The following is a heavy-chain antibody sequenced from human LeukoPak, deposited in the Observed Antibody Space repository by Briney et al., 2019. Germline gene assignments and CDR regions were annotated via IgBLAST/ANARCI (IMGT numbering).Heavy chain of an antibody. J-gene: IGHJ4*02. Sequence: GGSLRLSCAASGFTFSNFWMHWVRQAPGKGLEWVSRINSDGSSTSYADSVKGRVTISRDNAKKTLYLQMNSLRAEDTAVYYCARGRSGHYFDYWGQGTLVTVSS. CDR1: GFTFSNFW. CDR2: INSDGSST. D-gene: IGHD5-12*01. V-gene: IGHV3-74*01. CDR3: ARGRSGHYFDY.